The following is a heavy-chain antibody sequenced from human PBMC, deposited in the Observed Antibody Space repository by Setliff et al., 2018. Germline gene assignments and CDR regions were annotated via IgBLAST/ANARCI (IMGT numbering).Heavy chain of an antibody. CDR3: ARNRVALYDAFDI. CDR1: GYSFTDYW. D-gene: IGHD5-12*01. V-gene: IGHV5-51*01. J-gene: IGHJ3*02. CDR2: IHPSNSDT. Sequence: GESLKISCKGSGYSFTDYWIGWVRQMSGEGLEWMGIIHPSNSDTVYSPSFQGQVTISADRSITTAYLQWSSLKASDTAIYYCARNRVALYDAFDIWGQGTMVTVSS.